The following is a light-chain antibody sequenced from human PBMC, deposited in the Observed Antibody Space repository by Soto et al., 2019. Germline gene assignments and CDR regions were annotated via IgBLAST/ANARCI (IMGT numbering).Light chain of an antibody. CDR3: QQLNIDSYPIT. V-gene: IGKV1-9*01. J-gene: IGKJ5*01. CDR2: AAS. Sequence: IQLTQSPSSLSASIGDRVTITCRASQGISSFLAWYQQKPGQAPKLLIYAASTVQGRIPSSFSGSGSGTDFTLTISSLQPEDFVTYYCQQLNIDSYPITFGQGTRLEIK. CDR1: QGISSF.